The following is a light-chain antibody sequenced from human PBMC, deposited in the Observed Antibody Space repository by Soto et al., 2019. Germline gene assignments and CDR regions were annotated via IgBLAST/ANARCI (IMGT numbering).Light chain of an antibody. V-gene: IGKV1-9*01. CDR3: QQFNAYPLT. CDR2: GAS. J-gene: IGKJ4*01. CDR1: QGISDY. Sequence: DSQLTQSPSFLSASVGDRVTISCRASQGISDYLAWYQQKPGKAPKLLIYGASTLQSGVPPRFSGIASGTEFTLTISSLQPEDFATYFCQQFNAYPLTFGGGTKLEIK.